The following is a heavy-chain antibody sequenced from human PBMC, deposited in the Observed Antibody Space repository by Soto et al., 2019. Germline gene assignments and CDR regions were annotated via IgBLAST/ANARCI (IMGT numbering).Heavy chain of an antibody. CDR1: GFTFSNAW. Sequence: GGSLRLSCAASGFTFSNAWMNWVRQAPGKGLEWVGRIKSKTGGGTTDYAAPVKGRFTISRDDSKNTLYLQMNSLKTEDTAVYNCTPGPHYWGQGTLVTVSS. J-gene: IGHJ4*02. CDR2: IKSKTGGGTT. CDR3: TPGPHY. V-gene: IGHV3-15*07.